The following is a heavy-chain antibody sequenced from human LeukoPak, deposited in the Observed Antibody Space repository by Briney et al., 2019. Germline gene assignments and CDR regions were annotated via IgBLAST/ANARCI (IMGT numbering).Heavy chain of an antibody. J-gene: IGHJ5*02. D-gene: IGHD3-22*01. CDR2: IHPEDSDT. Sequence: GESLKISCKASGHSFSTYWIGWVRQMPRKGLEWMGIIHPEDSDTQYSPSFQGQVTISADKSISTAYLQWSSLKASDTAMYYCARRYYHSSEFDPWGQGTLVTVSS. CDR1: GHSFSTYW. CDR3: ARRYYHSSEFDP. V-gene: IGHV5-51*01.